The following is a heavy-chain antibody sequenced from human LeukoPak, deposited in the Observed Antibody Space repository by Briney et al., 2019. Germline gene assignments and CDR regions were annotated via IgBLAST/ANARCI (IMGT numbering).Heavy chain of an antibody. CDR3: ARDEGERYFDWLSYYFDY. J-gene: IGHJ4*02. CDR1: GFTFSSYW. D-gene: IGHD3-9*01. CDR2: IKQDGSEK. V-gene: IGHV3-7*01. Sequence: PGGSLRLSCAASGFTFSSYWVSWVRQAPGKGLEWVANIKQDGSEKYYVDSVKGRFTISRDNAKNSLYLQMNSLRAEDTAVYYCARDEGERYFDWLSYYFDYWGQGTLVTVSS.